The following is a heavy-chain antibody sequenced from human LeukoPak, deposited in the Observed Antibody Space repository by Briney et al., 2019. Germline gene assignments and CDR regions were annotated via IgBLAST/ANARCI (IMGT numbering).Heavy chain of an antibody. CDR3: ARQLVRIAAAVRPFDY. CDR1: GFTFSSYA. J-gene: IGHJ4*02. D-gene: IGHD6-13*01. V-gene: IGHV3-30-3*01. CDR2: ISYDGSNK. Sequence: PGRSLRLSCAASGFTFSSYAMHWVRQAPGKGLEWVAVISYDGSNKYYADSVKGRFTISRDNSKNTLYLQMNSLRAEDTAVYYCARQLVRIAAAVRPFDYWGQGTLVTVSS.